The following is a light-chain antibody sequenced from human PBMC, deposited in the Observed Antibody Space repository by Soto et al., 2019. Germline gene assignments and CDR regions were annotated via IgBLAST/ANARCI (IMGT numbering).Light chain of an antibody. J-gene: IGLJ3*02. V-gene: IGLV2-11*01. CDR3: AAWGDNLNGWV. Sequence: QSALTQPRSASGSPGQSITISCTGTSSDVGGYNYVSWYQQHPAKAPKLIIFDVSKRPSGVPNRFSGSKSGNTASLTISGLRAEDEADYYCAAWGDNLNGWVFGGGTKLTVL. CDR2: DVS. CDR1: SSDVGGYNY.